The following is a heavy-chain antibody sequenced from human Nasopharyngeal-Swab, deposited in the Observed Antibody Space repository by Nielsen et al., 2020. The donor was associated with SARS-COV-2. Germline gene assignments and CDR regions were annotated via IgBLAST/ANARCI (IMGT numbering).Heavy chain of an antibody. CDR3: ARDRGIASLGYFDY. D-gene: IGHD6-6*01. V-gene: IGHV3-49*03. CDR1: GFTFNNYA. Sequence: GESLKISCAASGFTFNNYAMSWFRQAPGKGLEWVGFIRSKAYGGTTEYAASVKGRFTISRDDSKSIAYLQMNSLRAEDTAVYYCARDRGIASLGYFDYWGQGTLVTVSS. J-gene: IGHJ4*02. CDR2: IRSKAYGGTT.